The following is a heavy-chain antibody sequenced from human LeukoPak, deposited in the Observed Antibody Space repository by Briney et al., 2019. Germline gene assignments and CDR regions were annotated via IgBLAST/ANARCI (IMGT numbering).Heavy chain of an antibody. CDR3: ARIRDFWSGYYSY. D-gene: IGHD3-3*01. Sequence: GASVKVSCKASGYTFTGYYMHWVRQAPGQGLEWMGWINPNSGGTNYAQKFQGRVTMTRDTSMSTAYMELSRLRSDDTAVYYCARIRDFWSGYYSYWGQGTLVTVSS. CDR1: GYTFTGYY. V-gene: IGHV1-2*02. CDR2: INPNSGGT. J-gene: IGHJ4*02.